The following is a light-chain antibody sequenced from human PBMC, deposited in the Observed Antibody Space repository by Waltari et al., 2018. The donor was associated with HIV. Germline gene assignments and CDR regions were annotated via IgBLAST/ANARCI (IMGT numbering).Light chain of an antibody. CDR2: EVC. J-gene: IGLJ2*01. V-gene: IGLV2-18*02. Sequence: QSALTQPPSVSGSPGQSVTISCLGTSSDVGSYNRVSWYQQPPGTAPKLMIYEVCKRPSWVPDRFSGSNSGNTAYLTISGLQAEDEADYYCSSYTSSSTLVFGGWTKLTVL. CDR3: SSYTSSSTLV. CDR1: SSDVGSYNR.